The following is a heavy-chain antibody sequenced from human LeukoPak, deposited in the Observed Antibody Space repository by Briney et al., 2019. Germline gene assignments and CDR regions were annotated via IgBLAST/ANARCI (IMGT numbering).Heavy chain of an antibody. J-gene: IGHJ4*02. D-gene: IGHD3-16*01. CDR2: INPKSGDA. V-gene: IGHV1-2*02. Sequence: ASVKVSCKASGYTFTGYYMHWVRQASGQGPGWMGWINPKSGDASYNQAFQGRVTMTRDTSISTAYMELNRLRSDDTAMYYCARGEYSNGYPYRLDSWGQGTLVTVSS. CDR1: GYTFTGYY. CDR3: ARGEYSNGYPYRLDS.